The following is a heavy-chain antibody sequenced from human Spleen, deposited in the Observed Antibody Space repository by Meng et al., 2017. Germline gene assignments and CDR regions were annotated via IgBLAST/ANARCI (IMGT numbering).Heavy chain of an antibody. J-gene: IGHJ4*02. V-gene: IGHV4-4*02. CDR1: GGSGSSENW. CDR2: IYRSGST. CDR3: TRNEYYCLGY. Sequence: QAELQQGGAGLLKPSETLSLTVAGSGGSGSSENWWSWVRQSPGKGLEWIGEIYRSGSTRYNPSLKSRITISVDKPKNQFSLTLTSVTAADTAVYYCTRNEYYCLGYWGQGTLVTVSS. D-gene: IGHD3-16*01.